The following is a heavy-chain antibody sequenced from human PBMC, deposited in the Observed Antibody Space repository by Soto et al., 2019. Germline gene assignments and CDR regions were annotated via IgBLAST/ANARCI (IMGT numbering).Heavy chain of an antibody. J-gene: IGHJ6*02. CDR1: GFTFSSYG. CDR3: ARHRPDSSSWFSLYYYYGMDV. Sequence: GGSLRLSCAASGFTFSSYGMHWVRQAPGKGLEWVAVIWYDGSNKYYADSVKGRFTISRDNSKNTLYLQMNSLRAEDTAVYYCARHRPDSSSWFSLYYYYGMDVWGQGTSVTVSS. D-gene: IGHD6-13*01. V-gene: IGHV3-33*01. CDR2: IWYDGSNK.